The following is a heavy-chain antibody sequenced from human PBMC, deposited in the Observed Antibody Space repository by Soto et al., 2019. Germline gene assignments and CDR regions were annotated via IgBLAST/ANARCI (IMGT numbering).Heavy chain of an antibody. V-gene: IGHV4-31*03. CDR1: GGSISSGGYY. J-gene: IGHJ4*02. CDR3: ARGTRGIAVAGLHY. CDR2: IYYSGST. D-gene: IGHD6-19*01. Sequence: PSETLSLTCTVSGGSISSGGYYWSWIRQHPGKGLEWIGYIYYSGSTYYNPSLKSRVTISVDTSKNQFSLKLSSVTAADTAVYYCARGTRGIAVAGLHYWGQGTLVTVSS.